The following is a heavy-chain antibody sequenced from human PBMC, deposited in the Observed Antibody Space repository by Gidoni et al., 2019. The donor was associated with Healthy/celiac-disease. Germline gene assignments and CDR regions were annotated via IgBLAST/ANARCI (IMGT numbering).Heavy chain of an antibody. CDR1: GFSFDDYG. CDR2: INWNSGSR. CDR3: ARGYCSYTSCRYIDY. D-gene: IGHD2-2*01. V-gene: IGHV3-20*04. J-gene: IGHJ4*02. Sequence: EVQLVESGGGVVRPGGSLRLSCAASGFSFDDYGMSWVRQAPGKGLEWVSGINWNSGSRGYADSVKGRFTISRDNAKNSLYLQMNSLRAEDTALYYCARGYCSYTSCRYIDYWGQGTLVTVSS.